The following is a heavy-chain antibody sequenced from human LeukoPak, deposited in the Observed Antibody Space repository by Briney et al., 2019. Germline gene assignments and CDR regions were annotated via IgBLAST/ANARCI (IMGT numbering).Heavy chain of an antibody. CDR1: GFTFGSYA. CDR2: ISGSGGST. V-gene: IGHV3-23*01. Sequence: GGSLRLSCAASGFTFGSYAMSWVRQAPGKGLEWVSAISGSGGSTYYADSVKGRFTISRDNSKNTLYLQMNSLRAEDTAVYYCAKDLREIVGATDYFDYWGQGTLVTVSS. J-gene: IGHJ4*02. D-gene: IGHD1-26*01. CDR3: AKDLREIVGATDYFDY.